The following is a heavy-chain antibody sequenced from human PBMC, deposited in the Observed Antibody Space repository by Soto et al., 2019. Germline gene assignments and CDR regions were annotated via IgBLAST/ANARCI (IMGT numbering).Heavy chain of an antibody. V-gene: IGHV3-74*01. CDR2: SNSDGGST. Sequence: GRSLRLSCVAFGFIFSTCWMHWVLQAPGMGLVWVSHSNSDGGSTTYADSVKGRFAISRDNAKNTLHLQRSNMIAYDTAVYYCASGLERHTLWFYPWGHGTLVTVSS. J-gene: IGHJ5*02. CDR1: GFIFSTCW. D-gene: IGHD1-1*01. CDR3: ASGLERHTLWFYP.